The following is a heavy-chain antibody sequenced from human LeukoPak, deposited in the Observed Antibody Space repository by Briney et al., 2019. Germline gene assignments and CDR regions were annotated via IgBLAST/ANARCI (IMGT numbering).Heavy chain of an antibody. CDR1: GGTFSSYT. V-gene: IGHV1-69*04. J-gene: IGHJ4*02. Sequence: SVKVSCKASGGTFSSYTINWVRQAPGQGLEWMGRLIPILGIANYAQKFQGRVTITADKSTSTAYMELSSLRSEDTAVYYCARDGNYDFWKGEYYFDYWGQGTLVTVSS. D-gene: IGHD3-3*01. CDR3: ARDGNYDFWKGEYYFDY. CDR2: LIPILGIA.